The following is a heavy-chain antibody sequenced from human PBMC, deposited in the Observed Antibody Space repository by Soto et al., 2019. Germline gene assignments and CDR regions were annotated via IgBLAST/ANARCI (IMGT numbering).Heavy chain of an antibody. CDR2: ITYDGNTK. D-gene: IGHD2-21*01. V-gene: IGHV3-30-3*01. J-gene: IGHJ4*02. CDR1: GFTFNKYS. CDR3: ARDDLVY. Sequence: GGSLRLSCAASGFTFNKYSMHWVRQAPGKGLEWVAVITYDGNTKYYADSVKGRFTISRENSKNTLYLQTNTLRPEDTGVYYCARDDLVYWGQGTLVTVSS.